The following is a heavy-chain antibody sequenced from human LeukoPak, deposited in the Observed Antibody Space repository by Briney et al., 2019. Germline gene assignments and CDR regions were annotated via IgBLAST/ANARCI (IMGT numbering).Heavy chain of an antibody. D-gene: IGHD5-24*01. CDR1: GGSISSYY. V-gene: IGHV4-59*01. CDR2: IYYTGST. Sequence: SETLSLTCTVSGGSISSYYWSWIRQAPGKGLEWLGYIYYTGSTTYNPSVKSRITISLDTSKKQISLKLRSVTAADTAVYYCARHRRATKGFFDYWGQGTLVTVSS. J-gene: IGHJ4*02. CDR3: ARHRRATKGFFDY.